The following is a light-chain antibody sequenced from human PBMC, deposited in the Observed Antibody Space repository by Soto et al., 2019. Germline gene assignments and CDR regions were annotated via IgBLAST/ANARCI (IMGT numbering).Light chain of an antibody. V-gene: IGLV2-23*01. CDR1: SSDVGNYNL. CDR3: CSYAGSSIHVV. J-gene: IGLJ2*01. Sequence: QSVLTQPASVSGSPGQSITISCTGTSSDVGNYNLVSWYQQHPGKAPKLMIYEGSKRPSGVSNRFSGSKSGNKASLTISGLQAEDEADYYCCSYAGSSIHVVFGGGTKLTVL. CDR2: EGS.